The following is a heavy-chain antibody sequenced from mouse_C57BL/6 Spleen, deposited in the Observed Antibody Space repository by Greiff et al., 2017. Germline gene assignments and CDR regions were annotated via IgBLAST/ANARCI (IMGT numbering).Heavy chain of an antibody. CDR2: IYPYNGVS. CDR3: ARGPFMTTVVGRDWYFDV. Sequence: VQLQQSGPELVKPGASVKISCKASGYSFTGYYMHWVKQSHGNILDWIGYIYPYNGVSSYNQKFKGKATLTVDKSSSTAYMELRSLTSEDSAVYYCARGPFMTTVVGRDWYFDVWGTGTTVTVSS. J-gene: IGHJ1*03. V-gene: IGHV1-31*01. CDR1: GYSFTGYY. D-gene: IGHD1-1*01.